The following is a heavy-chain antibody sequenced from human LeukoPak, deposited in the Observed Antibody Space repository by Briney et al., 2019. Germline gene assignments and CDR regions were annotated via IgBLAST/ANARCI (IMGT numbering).Heavy chain of an antibody. J-gene: IGHJ4*02. CDR2: ISGSGGST. Sequence: GGSLRLSCAASGFTFSSYAMSWVRQAPGKGLERVSAISGSGGSTYYADSVKGRFTISRDNSKNTLYLQMNSLRAEDTAVYYCAKDRTSQENYFDYWGQGTLVTVSS. V-gene: IGHV3-23*01. CDR1: GFTFSSYA. D-gene: IGHD1-1*01. CDR3: AKDRTSQENYFDY.